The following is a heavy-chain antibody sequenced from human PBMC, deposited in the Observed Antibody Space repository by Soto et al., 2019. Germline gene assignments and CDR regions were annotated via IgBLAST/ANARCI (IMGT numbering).Heavy chain of an antibody. CDR2: ISYDGSNK. Sequence: KGLERVALISYDGSNKYYSDSLKCRFTISRDNSKNTLYLQMNSLRAEDTAVFYCQAEDGIGDAVPVSAFLLNRSSDL. D-gene: IGHD2-15*01. CDR3: QAEDGIGDAVPVSAFLLNRSSDL. J-gene: IGHJ2*01. V-gene: IGHV3-30-3*01.